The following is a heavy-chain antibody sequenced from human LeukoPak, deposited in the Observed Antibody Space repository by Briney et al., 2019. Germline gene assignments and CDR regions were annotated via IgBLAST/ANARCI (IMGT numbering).Heavy chain of an antibody. J-gene: IGHJ3*02. CDR1: GGTFSSYA. CDR2: IIPIFGTA. V-gene: IGHV1-69*05. D-gene: IGHD5-24*01. Sequence: SVKVSCKASGGTFSSYAISWVRQAPGQGLEWMGGIIPIFGTANYAQKFQGRVTITTDESTSTAYMELSSLRSEDTAVYYCARLGEMATMGGDDAFDIWGQGTMVTVSS. CDR3: ARLGEMATMGGDDAFDI.